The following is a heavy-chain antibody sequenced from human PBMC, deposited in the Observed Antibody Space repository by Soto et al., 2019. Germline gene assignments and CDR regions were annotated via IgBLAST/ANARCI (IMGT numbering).Heavy chain of an antibody. Sequence: EVQLVESGGGLVQPGGSLRLSCAASGFDFSNSWIHWVRQGPGKGLVWVSHINSDGSGTTYADSVKGRFTISRDNAKNTMYLQMNSLRAEDTAVYYCAKDTAYAVDVWGQGTTVTVSS. CDR3: AKDTAYAVDV. J-gene: IGHJ6*02. D-gene: IGHD2-15*01. CDR2: INSDGSGT. CDR1: GFDFSNSW. V-gene: IGHV3-74*01.